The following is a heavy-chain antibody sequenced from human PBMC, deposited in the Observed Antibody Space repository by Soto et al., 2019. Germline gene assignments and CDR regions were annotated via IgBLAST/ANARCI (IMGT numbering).Heavy chain of an antibody. J-gene: IGHJ5*02. CDR3: ARDLIAARQVVSWFDP. CDR1: GGSVSSGRYY. D-gene: IGHD6-6*01. V-gene: IGHV4-61*01. CDR2: IYYSGST. Sequence: PSETRSLTCTVSGGSVSSGRYYWSWIRQPPGKGLEWIGYIYYSGSTNYNPSLKSRVTISVDTSKNQFSLKLSSVTAADTAVYYCARDLIAARQVVSWFDPWGQGTLVTVSS.